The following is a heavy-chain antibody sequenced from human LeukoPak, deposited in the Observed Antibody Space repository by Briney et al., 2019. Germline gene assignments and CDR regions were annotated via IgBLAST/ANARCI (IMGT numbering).Heavy chain of an antibody. D-gene: IGHD2-15*01. Sequence: ASVKVSCKASRGTFSSYAISWVRQAPGQGLEWMGRIIPIFGTANYAQKFQGRVTITTDEPTSTAYMELSSLRSEDTAVYYCARDECSGGSCYTGDYYYYMHVWGKGTTVTVSS. J-gene: IGHJ6*03. V-gene: IGHV1-69*05. CDR2: IIPIFGTA. CDR3: ARDECSGGSCYTGDYYYYMHV. CDR1: RGTFSSYA.